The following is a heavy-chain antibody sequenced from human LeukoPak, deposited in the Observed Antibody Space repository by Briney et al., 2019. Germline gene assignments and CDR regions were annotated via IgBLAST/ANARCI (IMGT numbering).Heavy chain of an antibody. CDR1: GGSISSGFY. J-gene: IGHJ4*02. CDR3: ARDSGNFQADY. Sequence: PSETLSLTCTVSGGSISSGFYWGWIRQAPGKGLEWIGSIDYSGNTYYIPSLKSRLTISADMSRNQYSLKLSSVTAADTGVYYCARDSGNFQADYWGLGTLVTVSS. V-gene: IGHV4-39*02. CDR2: IDYSGNT. D-gene: IGHD1-26*01.